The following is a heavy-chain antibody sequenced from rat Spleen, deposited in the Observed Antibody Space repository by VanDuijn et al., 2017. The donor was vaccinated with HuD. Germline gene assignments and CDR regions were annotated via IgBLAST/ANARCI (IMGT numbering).Heavy chain of an antibody. V-gene: IGHV5-25*01. CDR3: ARRHYGYTDYFDY. D-gene: IGHD1-9*01. CDR1: GFTFSNFY. J-gene: IGHJ2*01. Sequence: EVQLAESGGGLVQPGRSMKLSCTVSGFTFSNFYMAWARQVPTKGLEWVATISYGDSSGHSSSYYRDSVKGRFTISRANAKSTLNLQMDSLRSEDTATYYCARRHYGYTDYFDYWGQGVMVTVSS. CDR2: ISYGDSSGHSSS.